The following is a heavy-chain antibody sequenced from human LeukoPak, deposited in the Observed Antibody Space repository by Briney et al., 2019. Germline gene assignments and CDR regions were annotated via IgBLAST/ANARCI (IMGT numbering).Heavy chain of an antibody. CDR1: GGSISSYY. V-gene: IGHV4-59*12. Sequence: PSETLSLTCTVSGGSISSYYWSWIRQPPGKGLEWIGYIYYSGSTNYNPSLKSRVTISVDTSKNQFSLKLSSVTAADTAVYYFARVSITMVRGVSTYYYYGMDVWGQGTTVTVFS. CDR3: ARVSITMVRGVSTYYYYGMDV. D-gene: IGHD3-10*01. CDR2: IYYSGST. J-gene: IGHJ6*02.